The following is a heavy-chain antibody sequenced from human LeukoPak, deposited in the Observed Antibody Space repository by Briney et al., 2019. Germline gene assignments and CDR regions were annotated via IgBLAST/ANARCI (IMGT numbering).Heavy chain of an antibody. D-gene: IGHD3-22*01. V-gene: IGHV4-38-2*02. CDR1: GYSISSGYY. CDR3: ARPRLSTMIGGWFDP. Sequence: TETLSLTCTVSGYSISSGYYWGWIRQPPGKGLEWIGSIYHSGSTYYNPSLKSRVTISVDTSKNQFSLKLSSVTAADTAVYYCARPRLSTMIGGWFDPWGQGTLVTVSS. J-gene: IGHJ5*02. CDR2: IYHSGST.